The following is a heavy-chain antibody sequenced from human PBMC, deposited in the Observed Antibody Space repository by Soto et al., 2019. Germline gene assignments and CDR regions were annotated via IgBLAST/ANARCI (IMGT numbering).Heavy chain of an antibody. Sequence: GASVKVSCKASGYTFTSNYLHWVRLAPGQGLEWMGIINPGCGGTAYAQKFQGRLTMTRDTSTSTVYFELNSLTSDDTAVYFCATDLGTAARLVWGHYFNYWGQGTLVTVSS. CDR3: ATDLGTAARLVWGHYFNY. CDR1: GYTFTSNY. J-gene: IGHJ4*02. V-gene: IGHV1-46*01. D-gene: IGHD6-6*01. CDR2: INPGCGGT.